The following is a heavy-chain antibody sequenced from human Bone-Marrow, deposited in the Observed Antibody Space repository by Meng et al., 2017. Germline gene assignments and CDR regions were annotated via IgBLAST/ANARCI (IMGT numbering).Heavy chain of an antibody. Sequence: GESLKISCAASGFTLNNYWMHWVRQVPGQGLVWVAHINIDGTATNYADSVKDRFTISRDNSKNTLYLQMNSLRADDTAVYYCARELRLYWYFDLWGRGTLVTVSS. CDR1: GFTLNNYW. V-gene: IGHV3-74*01. CDR2: INIDGTAT. D-gene: IGHD3-16*01. CDR3: ARELRLYWYFDL. J-gene: IGHJ2*01.